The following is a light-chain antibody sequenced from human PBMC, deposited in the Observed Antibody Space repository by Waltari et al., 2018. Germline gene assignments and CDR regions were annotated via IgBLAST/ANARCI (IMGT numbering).Light chain of an antibody. V-gene: IGKV1D-13*01. CDR2: DAS. Sequence: AIQLTQSPSSLSASVVHRITITCRASQDIASALAWYVQKPGKAPQLLIYDASTLERGVPSRFSGSGSGTDFALSISGLQPEDFATYYCQQFINYPLTFGPGTTVDIK. CDR1: QDIASA. J-gene: IGKJ3*01. CDR3: QQFINYPLT.